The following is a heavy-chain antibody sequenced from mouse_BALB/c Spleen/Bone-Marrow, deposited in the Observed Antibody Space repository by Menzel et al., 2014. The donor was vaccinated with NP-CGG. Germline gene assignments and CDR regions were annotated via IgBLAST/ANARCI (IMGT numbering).Heavy chain of an antibody. J-gene: IGHJ2*01. D-gene: IGHD2-14*01. CDR3: ARHHRYAYYFDY. CDR1: GYTFTSSW. V-gene: IGHV1S130*01. CDR2: IHPNSANA. Sequence: QVQLQQSGSVLVRPGAPVKLSCKTSGYTFTSSWMHWAKQRPGQGLEWIGEIHPNSANANYNEKFKGKATLTVDTSSSTAYVDLSSLTSEDSAVYYCARHHRYAYYFDYWGQGTTLTVSS.